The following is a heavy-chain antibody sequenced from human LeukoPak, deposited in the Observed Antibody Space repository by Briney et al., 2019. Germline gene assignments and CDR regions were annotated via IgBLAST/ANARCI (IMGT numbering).Heavy chain of an antibody. CDR1: GGSISRGDYY. J-gene: IGHJ5*02. D-gene: IGHD2-2*01. CDR2: IYYSGST. V-gene: IGHV4-30-4*01. Sequence: PXQTLSLTCTVSGGSISRGDYYWRWIRQPRGRGLEWIGYIYYSGSTYYNPSLKSRVTISVHTSKNQFSLKLSSVTAADTAVYYCARSPWVPAAIRWKDWFDPWGQGTLVTVSS. CDR3: ARSPWVPAAIRWKDWFDP.